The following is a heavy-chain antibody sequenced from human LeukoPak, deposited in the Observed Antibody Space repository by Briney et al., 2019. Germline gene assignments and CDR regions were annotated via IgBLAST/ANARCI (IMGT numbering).Heavy chain of an antibody. CDR1: GYSISSGYY. J-gene: IGHJ3*02. CDR2: IYHSGST. Sequence: SETLCLTCTVPGYSISSGYYWGWIRRPPGKGREGIGRIYHSGSTYYKPSLKSRVTISVDTSKNQDSLKLSSVTAADTAVYYCAREDDLWSRRAFDIWGQETMVTVSS. V-gene: IGHV4-38-2*02. CDR3: AREDDLWSRRAFDI. D-gene: IGHD3-3*01.